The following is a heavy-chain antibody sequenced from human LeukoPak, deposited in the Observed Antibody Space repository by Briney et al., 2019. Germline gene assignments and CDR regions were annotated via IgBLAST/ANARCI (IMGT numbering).Heavy chain of an antibody. Sequence: GESLKISCKGSGYIFPGFWIGWVRQIPGKGLEWMGIIYPGDSDTRYSPSFQGQVTISADKSTRTVSLQWSSLKTSDTAMYYCARADQFLWLGDARRPYYYGRDVWGQGTSVTVSS. D-gene: IGHD3-10*01. CDR1: GYIFPGFW. V-gene: IGHV5-51*01. CDR3: ARADQFLWLGDARRPYYYGRDV. J-gene: IGHJ6*02. CDR2: IYPGDSDT.